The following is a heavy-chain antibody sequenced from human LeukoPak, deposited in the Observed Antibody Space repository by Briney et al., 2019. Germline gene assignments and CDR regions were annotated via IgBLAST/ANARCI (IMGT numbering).Heavy chain of an antibody. CDR3: ARDTARIQLWLPASEAFDI. Sequence: GGSLRLSCAASGFTFSSYSMNWVRQAPGKGLEWVSSISSSSSYIYYADSVKGRFTISRDNAKNSLYLQMNSLRAEDTAVYYCARDTARIQLWLPASEAFDIWGQGTMVTVSS. V-gene: IGHV3-21*01. D-gene: IGHD5-18*01. J-gene: IGHJ3*02. CDR1: GFTFSSYS. CDR2: ISSSSSYI.